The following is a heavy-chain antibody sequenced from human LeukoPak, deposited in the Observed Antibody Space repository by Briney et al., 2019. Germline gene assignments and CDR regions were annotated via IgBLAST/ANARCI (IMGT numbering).Heavy chain of an antibody. CDR1: GYTFINYY. D-gene: IGHD3-22*01. CDR2: INPSGGST. CDR3: ARGRATQSYASSGFYPRDY. J-gene: IGHJ4*02. V-gene: IGHV1-46*01. Sequence: ASVKVSRKASGYTFINYYVHWVRQAPGQGLQWLGMINPSGGSTVYAQMLQGRLTMTTDMSTRTVYMELNSLTSEDTAVYYCARGRATQSYASSGFYPRDYWGQGTLVTVSS.